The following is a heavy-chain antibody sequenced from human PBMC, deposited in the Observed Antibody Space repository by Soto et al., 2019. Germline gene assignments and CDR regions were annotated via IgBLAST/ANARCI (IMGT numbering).Heavy chain of an antibody. CDR2: IYNRGST. D-gene: IGHD1-1*01. J-gene: IGHJ3*02. V-gene: IGHV4-59*01. CDR1: GGPISSYY. CDR3: AKDQLEEVGAFNM. Sequence: QVQLQESGPGLVKPSETLSHTCPASGGPISSYYWSWIRQPPGKGLEWIGYIYNRGSTNYNPSLKGRVNLSVDTAKNVFSLRRSSVTAADTAVYYCAKDQLEEVGAFNMWGQGMMVTVSS.